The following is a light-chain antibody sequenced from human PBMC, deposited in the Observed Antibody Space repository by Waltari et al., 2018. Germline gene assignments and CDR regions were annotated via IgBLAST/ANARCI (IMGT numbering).Light chain of an antibody. CDR1: QGIRDS. CDR2: AAS. V-gene: IGKV1-NL1*01. CDR3: QQYYEAPRT. J-gene: IGKJ2*02. Sequence: DIQLTQSPSSLSATLGDRVTITCRASQGIRDSLAWYQKKQGKAPKLLVHAASRLESGFPSRFSGSGSGPEYTLTISSLQPEDLATYYCQQYYEAPRTFGQGTKLEI.